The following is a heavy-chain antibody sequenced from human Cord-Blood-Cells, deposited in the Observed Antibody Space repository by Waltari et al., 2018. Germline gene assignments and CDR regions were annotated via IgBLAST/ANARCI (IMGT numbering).Heavy chain of an antibody. CDR2: IIPIFGTA. J-gene: IGHJ4*02. CDR3: ARDRIAANSGPSSQNLYYFDY. CDR1: GGTFSSYA. Sequence: QVQLVQSGAEVKKPGSSVKVSCKASGGTFSSYAISWVRQAPGQGLEWMGWMGGIIPIFGTANYAQKFQGRVTITADESTSTAYMELSSLRSEDTAVYYCARDRIAANSGPSSQNLYYFDYWGQGTLVTVSS. V-gene: IGHV1-69*01. D-gene: IGHD6-13*01.